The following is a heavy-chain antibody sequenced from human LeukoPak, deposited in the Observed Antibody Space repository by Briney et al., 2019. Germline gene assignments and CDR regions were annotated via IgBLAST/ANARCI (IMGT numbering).Heavy chain of an antibody. CDR3: ARDQPFGSY. J-gene: IGHJ4*02. CDR1: LFTFSTYS. D-gene: IGHD3-10*01. Sequence: GGSLRLSCTASLFTFSTYSMTWVRQAPGKGLEWVASMFPNGRTTYYADSVKGRFTISRDNSRSTLYLQMNSLRAEDTAVYYCARDQPFGSYWGQGTLVTVSS. V-gene: IGHV3-23*01. CDR2: MFPNGRTT.